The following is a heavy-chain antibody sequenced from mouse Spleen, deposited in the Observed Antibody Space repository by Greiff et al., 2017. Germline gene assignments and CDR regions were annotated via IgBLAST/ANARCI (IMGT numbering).Heavy chain of an antibody. CDR2: INPNYGTT. Sequence: EVQLQQSGPELVKPGASVKISCKASGYSFTDYNMNWVKQNNGKSLEWIGVINPNYGTTDYNEAFKDKATLSVDQSSITAYMELNSLTSEDSAVYFCARGVIEYFGSDYPYWYFDVWGTGSTVTVSS. V-gene: IGHV1-39*01. J-gene: IGHJ1*03. CDR1: GYSFTDYN. D-gene: IGHD1-1*01. CDR3: ARGVIEYFGSDYPYWYFDV.